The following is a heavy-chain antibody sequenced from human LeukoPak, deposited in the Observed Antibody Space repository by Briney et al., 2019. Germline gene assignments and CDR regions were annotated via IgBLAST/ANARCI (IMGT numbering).Heavy chain of an antibody. CDR2: IYYSGST. CDR1: DGSISSSSYY. D-gene: IGHD3-10*01. CDR3: ARGDGSGSYPDYFDY. V-gene: IGHV4-39*07. J-gene: IGHJ4*02. Sequence: PSETLSLTCTVSDGSISSSSYYWGWTRQPPGKGLEWIGSIYYSGSTYYNPSLKSRVTISVDASKNQFSLKLISVTAADTAVYYCARGDGSGSYPDYFDYWGQGTLVTVSS.